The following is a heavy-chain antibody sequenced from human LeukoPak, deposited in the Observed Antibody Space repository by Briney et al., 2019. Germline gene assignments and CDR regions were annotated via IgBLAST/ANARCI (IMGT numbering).Heavy chain of an antibody. CDR1: GYTFTSYD. J-gene: IGHJ4*02. D-gene: IGHD3-3*01. CDR3: ARGLTIFGVVSMDGY. CDR2: MNPNSGNT. Sequence: ASVKVSCKASGYTFTSYDINWVRQATGQGLEWMGWMNPNSGNTGYAQKFQGRVTITRNTSISTAYMELSSLRSEDTAVYYCARGLTIFGVVSMDGYWGQRTLVTVSS. V-gene: IGHV1-8*03.